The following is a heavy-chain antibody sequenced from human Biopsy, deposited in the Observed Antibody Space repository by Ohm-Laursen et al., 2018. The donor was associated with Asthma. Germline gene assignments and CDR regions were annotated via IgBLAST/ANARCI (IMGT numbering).Heavy chain of an antibody. Sequence: GASVKVSCKASGDIFSSFGIKWVRLAPGQGLEWMGGIIPIYGTTHTAQKFQGRVTITRDTSASTAYMELSSLRSEDTAVYYCARTYYDFLTGQVNDAFAIWGQGTMVTVSS. V-gene: IGHV1-69*05. CDR3: ARTYYDFLTGQVNDAFAI. D-gene: IGHD3-9*01. J-gene: IGHJ3*02. CDR2: IIPIYGTT. CDR1: GDIFSSFG.